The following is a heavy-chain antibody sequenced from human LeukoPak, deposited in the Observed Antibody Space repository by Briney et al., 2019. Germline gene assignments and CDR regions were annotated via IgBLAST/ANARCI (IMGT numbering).Heavy chain of an antibody. CDR1: GGSISSYY. D-gene: IGHD1-26*01. CDR2: IYTSGST. Sequence: SETLSLTCTVSGGSISSYYWSWIRQPAGKGLEWIGRIYTSGSTNYNPSLKSRVTMSVDTSKNQFSLKLSSVTAADTAVYYCASPLGYSGRSDAFDIWGQGTMVTVSS. J-gene: IGHJ3*02. CDR3: ASPLGYSGRSDAFDI. V-gene: IGHV4-4*07.